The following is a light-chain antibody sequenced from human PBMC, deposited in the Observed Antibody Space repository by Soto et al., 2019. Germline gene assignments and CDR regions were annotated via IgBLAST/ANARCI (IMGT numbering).Light chain of an antibody. J-gene: IGKJ1*01. CDR1: QSISSW. Sequence: DSPMTQSPATLSTYVRDIVTIACRASQSISSWLAWYQQKPGKAPKLLIYDASSLESGVPSRFSGSGSGTEFTLTISSRQPADFAAYYYQQCYSDSPGAFGQGTKVDIK. CDR2: DAS. CDR3: QQCYSDSPGA. V-gene: IGKV1-5*01.